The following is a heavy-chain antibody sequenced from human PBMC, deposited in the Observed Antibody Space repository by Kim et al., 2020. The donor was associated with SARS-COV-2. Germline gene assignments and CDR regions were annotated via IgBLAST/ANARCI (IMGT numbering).Heavy chain of an antibody. CDR1: GGSFSGYY. J-gene: IGHJ4*02. CDR2: INHSGST. V-gene: IGHV4-34*01. D-gene: IGHD2-15*01. CDR3: VRVGCSGGSCYYPFDY. Sequence: SETLSLTCAVYGGSFSGYYWSWIRQPPGKGLEWIGEINHSGSTNYNPSLKSRVTISVDTSKNQFSLKLSSVTAADTAVYYCVRVGCSGGSCYYPFDYWGQGTLV.